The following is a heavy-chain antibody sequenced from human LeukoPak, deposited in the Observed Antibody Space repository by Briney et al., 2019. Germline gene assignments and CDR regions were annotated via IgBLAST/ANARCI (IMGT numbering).Heavy chain of an antibody. Sequence: SETLSLTCTVSGGSISSYYWSWIRQPPGKGLEWIGYIYYSGSTNYNPALKSRVTMAVDTSQNQFSLKMHSVTAADTAVYYCARKLVGAKYGMEVWGPGTTVTVSS. V-gene: IGHV4-59*01. CDR3: ARKLVGAKYGMEV. CDR2: IYYSGST. CDR1: GGSISSYY. D-gene: IGHD1-26*01. J-gene: IGHJ6*02.